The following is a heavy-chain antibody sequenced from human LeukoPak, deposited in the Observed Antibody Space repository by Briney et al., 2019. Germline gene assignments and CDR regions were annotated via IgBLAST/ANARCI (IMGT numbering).Heavy chain of an antibody. J-gene: IGHJ4*02. V-gene: IGHV4-34*01. D-gene: IGHD5-12*01. CDR3: ARLGDSGYDYWRFDS. CDR1: GGSFSGYY. CDR2: INHSGST. Sequence: SETLSLTCAVYGGSFSGYYWSWIRQPPGKGLEGIGEINHSGSTHCNPSLHSRVPMSVAPSNNPFSLKLTSVTAADTAVYYCARLGDSGYDYWRFDSWGQGTLVTVSS.